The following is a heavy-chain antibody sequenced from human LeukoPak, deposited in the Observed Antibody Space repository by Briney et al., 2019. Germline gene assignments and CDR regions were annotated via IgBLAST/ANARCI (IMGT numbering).Heavy chain of an antibody. Sequence: PGRSLRLSCAASGFTFSSYGMHWVRQAPGKGLEWVAVISYEGSNKYYADSVKGRFTISRDNSKNTLYLQMNSLRAEDTAVYYCAKDQVTMVRGVIPTAFDIWGQGTMVTVSS. J-gene: IGHJ3*02. CDR1: GFTFSSYG. V-gene: IGHV3-30*18. D-gene: IGHD3-10*01. CDR2: ISYEGSNK. CDR3: AKDQVTMVRGVIPTAFDI.